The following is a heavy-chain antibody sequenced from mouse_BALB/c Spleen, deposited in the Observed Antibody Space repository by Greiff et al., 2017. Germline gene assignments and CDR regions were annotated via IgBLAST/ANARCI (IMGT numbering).Heavy chain of an antibody. CDR2: INPGSGGT. V-gene: IGHV1-54*01. J-gene: IGHJ2*01. Sequence: QVQLQQSGAELVRPGTSVKVSCKASGYAFTNYLIEWVKQRPGQGLEWIGVINPGSGGTNYNEKFKGKATLTADKSSSTAYMQLSSLTSDDSAVYFCARPFYYDYDVDYWGQGTTLTVSS. CDR3: ARPFYYDYDVDY. D-gene: IGHD2-4*01. CDR1: GYAFTNYL.